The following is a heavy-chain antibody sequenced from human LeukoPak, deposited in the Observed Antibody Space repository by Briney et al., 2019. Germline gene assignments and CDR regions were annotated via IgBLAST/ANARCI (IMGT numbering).Heavy chain of an antibody. Sequence: ASVKVSCKASGYTFTSYGISWVRQAPGQGLEWMGWISAYNGNTNYAQKLQGRVTMTTDTSTSTAYMELRSLRSDDTAVYYCARDANTINYYDSSGYYYPNWFDPWGQGTLVTVSS. CDR2: ISAYNGNT. CDR3: ARDANTINYYDSSGYYYPNWFDP. J-gene: IGHJ5*02. CDR1: GYTFTSYG. V-gene: IGHV1-18*01. D-gene: IGHD3-22*01.